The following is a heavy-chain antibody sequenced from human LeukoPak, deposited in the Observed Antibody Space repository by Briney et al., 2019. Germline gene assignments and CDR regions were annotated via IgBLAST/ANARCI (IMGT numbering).Heavy chain of an antibody. D-gene: IGHD2-15*01. V-gene: IGHV4-39*07. CDR2: IYYSGST. Sequence: PSETLSLTCTVSGGSISDSSYYWGWIRQPPGKGLEWIGSIYYSGSTYYNPSLKSRVTISVDTSKNQFSLKLSSVTAADTAVYYCASRRYCSGGSCRYYYYYYMDVWGKGTTVTVSS. J-gene: IGHJ6*03. CDR3: ASRRYCSGGSCRYYYYYYMDV. CDR1: GGSISDSSYY.